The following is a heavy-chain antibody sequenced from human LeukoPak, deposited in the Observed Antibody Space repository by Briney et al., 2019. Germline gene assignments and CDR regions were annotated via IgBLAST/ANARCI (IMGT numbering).Heavy chain of an antibody. D-gene: IGHD6-19*01. Sequence: ASVKVSCKASGYTFTSYGISWVRQAPRQGLEWMGWISAYNGNTNYAQKLQGRVTMTTDTSTSTAYMELRSLRSDDTAVYYCARDNDSGWYGTFDYWGQGTLVTVSS. CDR1: GYTFTSYG. CDR3: ARDNDSGWYGTFDY. CDR2: ISAYNGNT. V-gene: IGHV1-18*01. J-gene: IGHJ4*02.